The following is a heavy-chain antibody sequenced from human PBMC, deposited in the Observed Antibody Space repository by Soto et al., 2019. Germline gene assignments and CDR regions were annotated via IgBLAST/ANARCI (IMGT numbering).Heavy chain of an antibody. D-gene: IGHD3-10*01. J-gene: IGHJ4*02. CDR2: ISYDGSNK. CDR1: GFTFSSYG. V-gene: IGHV3-30*18. Sequence: QVQLVESGGGVVQPGRSLRLSCAASGFTFSSYGMHWVRQAPGKGLEWVAVISYDGSNKYYADSVKGRFTISRDNSKNTLYLQMISLRAEDTAVYYCAKRGGSGSYFGYWGQGTLVTVSS. CDR3: AKRGGSGSYFGY.